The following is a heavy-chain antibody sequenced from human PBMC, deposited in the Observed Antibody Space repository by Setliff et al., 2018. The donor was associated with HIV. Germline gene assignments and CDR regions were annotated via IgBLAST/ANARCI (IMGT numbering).Heavy chain of an antibody. Sequence: LSLTCTVSGGSISSYYWSWIRQHPGKGLEWIGYISYSGSTYYNPSLKSRVTISVDSSKSQFSLNLSSVTVADTAVYYCATVVPAAHFDYWGQGTLVTVSS. J-gene: IGHJ4*02. CDR1: GGSISSYY. D-gene: IGHD2-2*01. CDR2: ISYSGST. CDR3: ATVVPAAHFDY. V-gene: IGHV4-59*06.